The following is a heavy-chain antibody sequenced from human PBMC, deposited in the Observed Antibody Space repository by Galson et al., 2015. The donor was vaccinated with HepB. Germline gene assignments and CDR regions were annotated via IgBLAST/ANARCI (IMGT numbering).Heavy chain of an antibody. J-gene: IGHJ4*02. V-gene: IGHV3-23*01. CDR1: GFTFSNYA. CDR2: FGYDGRT. D-gene: IGHD6-19*01. Sequence: SLRLSCAASGFTFSNYAMNWVRQAPGKGLEWVSGFGYDGRTYYADSVKGRFTISRDNSKNILYLQMNSLRADDTAVYYCAKRIGIAVGGTGRGDDYWGQGTLVTVSS. CDR3: AKRIGIAVGGTGRGDDY.